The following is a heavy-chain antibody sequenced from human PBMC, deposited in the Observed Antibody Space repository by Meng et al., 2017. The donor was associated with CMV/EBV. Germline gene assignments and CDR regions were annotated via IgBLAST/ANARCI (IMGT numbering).Heavy chain of an antibody. CDR1: GFAFPIAW. J-gene: IGHJ4*02. Sequence: CATSGFAFPIAWMNWVRQAPGKGLECVARIKSKRDDETADYAAPVKGRFIISRDDTNKMLHLQMNSLRREDTALYYCVTDDTGHDWGYWGQGTLVTVSS. V-gene: IGHV3-15*07. CDR3: VTDDTGHDWGY. D-gene: IGHD5-12*01. CDR2: IKSKRDDETA.